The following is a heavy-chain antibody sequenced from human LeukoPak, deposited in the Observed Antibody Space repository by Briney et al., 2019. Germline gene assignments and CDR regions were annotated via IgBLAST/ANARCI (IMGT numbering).Heavy chain of an antibody. Sequence: GGSLRLSCTASGFIFSGSWMAWIRQAPGKGLEWVAIIKKDGSEKYYVDSMKGRYTISRDNAKNSLFLQMNSLRAEDTAIYYCTTDTWYSAGHWGQGTLVTVSS. V-gene: IGHV3-7*03. CDR3: TTDTWYSAGH. D-gene: IGHD2-15*01. CDR2: IKKDGSEK. CDR1: GFIFSGSW. J-gene: IGHJ4*02.